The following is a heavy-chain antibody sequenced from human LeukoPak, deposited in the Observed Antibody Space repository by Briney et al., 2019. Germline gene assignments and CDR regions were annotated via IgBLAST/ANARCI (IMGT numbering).Heavy chain of an antibody. V-gene: IGHV3-7*01. Sequence: PGGSLRLSCAASGFTFSTYRMSWVRQAPGKGLEWVANIKQDGSEKHYVDSVKGRFTISRDNAKNSLYLQMSSLRAEDTAVYYCAIIGASSGYDYWGQGTLVTVSS. D-gene: IGHD3-22*01. CDR1: GFTFSTYR. J-gene: IGHJ4*02. CDR3: AIIGASSGYDY. CDR2: IKQDGSEK.